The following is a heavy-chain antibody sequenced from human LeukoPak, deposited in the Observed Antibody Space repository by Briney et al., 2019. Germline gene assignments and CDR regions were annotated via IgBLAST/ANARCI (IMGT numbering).Heavy chain of an antibody. J-gene: IGHJ4*02. Sequence: PGGSLRLSCAASGFTFSSYAMHWVRQAPGKGLEWVAVISYDGSNKYYADSVKGRFTISRDSSKNTLYLQMNSLRAEDTAVYYCARNDFGNPDYWGQGTLVTVSS. V-gene: IGHV3-30*04. CDR2: ISYDGSNK. D-gene: IGHD4-17*01. CDR3: ARNDFGNPDY. CDR1: GFTFSSYA.